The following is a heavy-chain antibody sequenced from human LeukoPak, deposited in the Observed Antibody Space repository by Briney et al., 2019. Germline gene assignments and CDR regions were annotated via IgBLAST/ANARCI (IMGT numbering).Heavy chain of an antibody. CDR1: GYTSIDYY. CDR2: ISPDSGGT. J-gene: IGHJ5*02. Sequence: GASVTVSFTASGYTSIDYYIHWVRQAPGQGLEFLGWISPDSGGTNYPQKFQGRVTLTRDTSISTAYMELSRLRSDDTAVYYCVTLGATNFDPGGQGTLVTVSS. CDR3: VTLGATNFDP. D-gene: IGHD1-26*01. V-gene: IGHV1-2*02.